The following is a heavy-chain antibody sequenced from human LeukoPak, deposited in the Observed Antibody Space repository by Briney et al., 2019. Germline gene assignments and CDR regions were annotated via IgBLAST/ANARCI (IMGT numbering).Heavy chain of an antibody. CDR3: ASSTISPYYYYYGMDV. Sequence: ASVKVSCKASGYTFTGYYMHWVRQAPGQGLEWMGRINPNSGGTNYAQKFQGRVTMTRDTSISTAYMELSRLRSDDTAVYYCASSTISPYYYYYGMDVWGQGTTVTVSS. CDR1: GYTFTGYY. CDR2: INPNSGGT. J-gene: IGHJ6*02. V-gene: IGHV1-2*06. D-gene: IGHD1/OR15-1a*01.